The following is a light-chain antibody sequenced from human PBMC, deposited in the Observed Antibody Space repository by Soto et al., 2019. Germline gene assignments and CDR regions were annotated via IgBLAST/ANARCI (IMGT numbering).Light chain of an antibody. V-gene: IGLV1-47*01. CDR1: SSNIVSNY. J-gene: IGLJ2*01. CDR3: AAWDDSRSVV. Sequence: QSVLTQPPSASGTPGQRVTISCSGSSSNIVSNYVYWYQQLPGTAPKLLIYRNNQRPSGVPDRFSGSKSGTSASLAISGLRSEDEADYYCAAWDDSRSVVFGGGTQLTVL. CDR2: RNN.